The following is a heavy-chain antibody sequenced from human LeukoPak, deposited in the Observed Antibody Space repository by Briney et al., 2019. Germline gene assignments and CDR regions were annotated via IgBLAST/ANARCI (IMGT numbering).Heavy chain of an antibody. CDR2: IYYSGST. V-gene: IGHV4-59*01. CDR3: ARAHSIAVAADTLDY. Sequence: PSETLSLTCTVSGGPINNYYWSWIRQPPDKGLEWIGCIYYSGSTNYNPSLKSRVTISVDTSKNQFSLKLSSVTAADTAVYYCARAHSIAVAADTLDYWGQGTLVTVSS. CDR1: GGPINNYY. J-gene: IGHJ4*02. D-gene: IGHD6-19*01.